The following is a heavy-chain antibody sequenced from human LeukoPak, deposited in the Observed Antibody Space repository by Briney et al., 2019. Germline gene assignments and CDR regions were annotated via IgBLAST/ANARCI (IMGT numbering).Heavy chain of an antibody. CDR3: ARGGTRLARGPFTSQWELRQIDY. Sequence: ASVKVSCKASGYTFTGYYMHWVRQAPGQGLEWMGWINPNSGGTNYAQKFQGRVTMTRDTSISTAYMELSRLRSDDTAVYYCARGGTRLARGPFTSQWELRQIDYWGQGTLVTVSS. CDR1: GYTFTGYY. J-gene: IGHJ4*02. CDR2: INPNSGGT. V-gene: IGHV1-2*02. D-gene: IGHD1-26*01.